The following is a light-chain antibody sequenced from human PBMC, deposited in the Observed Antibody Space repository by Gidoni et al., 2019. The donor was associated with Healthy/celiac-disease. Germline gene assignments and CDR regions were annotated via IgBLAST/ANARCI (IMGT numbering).Light chain of an antibody. CDR3: QQYGSSSLT. CDR1: QSVSSSY. J-gene: IGKJ4*01. CDR2: GAS. V-gene: IGKV3-20*01. Sequence: EIVLTQTPGTLSLSPGERATLSCRASQSVSSSYLAWYQQTPGQAPRLLIYGASSRATGIPDRFSGSGSGTDFTLTISRLEPEAFAVYYCQQYGSSSLTFGGGTKVEIK.